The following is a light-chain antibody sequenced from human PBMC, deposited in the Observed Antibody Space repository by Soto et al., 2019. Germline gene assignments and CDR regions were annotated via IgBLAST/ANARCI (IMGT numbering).Light chain of an antibody. CDR2: AIS. J-gene: IGKJ5*01. V-gene: IGKV3-20*01. CDR3: HFVG. CDR1: QSVCSHC. Sequence: EVVLTQSPGTLSLSPGDTATLSCRATQSVCSHCVAWYQQKPDQAPMLLIYAISSRATGVPDRFSGSGSGTVFTLNISRLEPEYFAVYYCHFVGFGQGTRLDVK.